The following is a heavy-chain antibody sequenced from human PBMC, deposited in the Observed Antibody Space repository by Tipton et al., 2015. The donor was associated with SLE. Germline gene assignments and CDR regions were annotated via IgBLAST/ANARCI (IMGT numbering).Heavy chain of an antibody. V-gene: IGHV4-34*01. J-gene: IGHJ4*02. CDR2: INHSGST. D-gene: IGHD6-13*01. CDR1: GGSFSGYY. CDR3: ARHPATNSSSWLYFDY. Sequence: TLSLTCAVYGGSFSGYYWSWIRQPPGKGLELIGEINHSGSTNYNPSLKSRVTISVDTSKNQFSLKLSSVTAADTAVYYCARHPATNSSSWLYFDYWGQGTLVTVSS.